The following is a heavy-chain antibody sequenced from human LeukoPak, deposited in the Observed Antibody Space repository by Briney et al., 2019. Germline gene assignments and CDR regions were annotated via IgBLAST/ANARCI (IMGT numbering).Heavy chain of an antibody. CDR3: ARPGKRYSYAQYYFDY. D-gene: IGHD5-18*01. J-gene: IGHJ4*02. CDR2: INHSGST. CDR1: GGSFSGYY. Sequence: SETLSLTCAVYGGSFSGYYWSWIRQPPGKGLEWIGEINHSGSTNYNPSLKSRVTISVDTSKNQFSLKLSSVTAADTAVYYYARPGKRYSYAQYYFDYWGQGTLVTVSS. V-gene: IGHV4-34*01.